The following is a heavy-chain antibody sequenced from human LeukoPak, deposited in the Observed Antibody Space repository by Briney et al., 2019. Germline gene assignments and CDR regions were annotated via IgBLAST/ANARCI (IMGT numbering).Heavy chain of an antibody. J-gene: IGHJ3*02. D-gene: IGHD3-3*01. CDR1: GGSINSTNYY. Sequence: SETLSLTCTVSGGSINSTNYYWSWIRQPAGKGLEWIGRIYTSGSTNYNPSLKSRVTMSVDTSKNQLSLKLSSVTAADTAVYYCARTLKDYDFWSGYYGAAFDIWGQGTMVTVSS. CDR3: ARTLKDYDFWSGYYGAAFDI. CDR2: IYTSGST. V-gene: IGHV4-61*02.